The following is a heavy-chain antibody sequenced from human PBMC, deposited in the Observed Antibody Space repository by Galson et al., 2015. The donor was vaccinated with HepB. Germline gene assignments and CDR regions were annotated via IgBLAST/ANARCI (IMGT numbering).Heavy chain of an antibody. D-gene: IGHD3-10*01. Sequence: SLRLSCAASGFTFSNAWMSWVRQAPGKGLEWVGRIKSKTDGGTTDYAAPVKGRFTISRDDSKNTLYLQMNSLKTEDTAVYYCTTDTPSYYYGSGGYPYYGMDVWGQGTTVTVSS. J-gene: IGHJ6*02. V-gene: IGHV3-15*01. CDR2: IKSKTDGGTT. CDR1: GFTFSNAW. CDR3: TTDTPSYYYGSGGYPYYGMDV.